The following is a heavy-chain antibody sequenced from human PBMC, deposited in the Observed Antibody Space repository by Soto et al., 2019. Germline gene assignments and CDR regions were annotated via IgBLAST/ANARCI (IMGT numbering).Heavy chain of an antibody. Sequence: EVQLVESGGGLVQPGGSLRLSCAASGFTLSGRSMHWVRQAPGKGLVWVSGIDNAGTDSTYADSVKGRFNSSRDNAKNMQYLQMNSMTVDDAAVYYCARGWFGPDVWGKGTTVTVSS. J-gene: IGHJ6*04. CDR3: ARGWFGPDV. D-gene: IGHD3-10*01. V-gene: IGHV3-74*01. CDR1: GFTLSGRS. CDR2: IDNAGTDS.